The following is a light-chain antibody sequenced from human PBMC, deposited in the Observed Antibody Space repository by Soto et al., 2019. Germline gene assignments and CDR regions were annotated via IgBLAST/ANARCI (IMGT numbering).Light chain of an antibody. J-gene: IGLJ2*01. CDR1: ISNIGSNY. CDR2: DDN. CDR3: GTWDTSLSVGNVV. Sequence: QSVLTQPPSVSAAPGQKVTISCSGSISNIGSNYVSWYQQLPGTAPKLLIYDDNKRVSGIPDRFSGSKSGSSATLGITGLQTGDEAYYYCGTWDTSLSVGNVVFGGGTKLTVL. V-gene: IGLV1-51*01.